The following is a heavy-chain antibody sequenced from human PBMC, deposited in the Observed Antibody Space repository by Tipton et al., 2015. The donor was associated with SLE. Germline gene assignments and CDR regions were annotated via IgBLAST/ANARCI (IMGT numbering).Heavy chain of an antibody. Sequence: TLSLTCAVYGGSFSGYYWSWISQPPGKGLEWIGGINHSGSTNYNPSLKSRVIISVDTSKNQFSLKLSTVTAADTAVYYCARTITMIMFPCAFDIWGQGTMVTVSS. CDR1: GGSFSGYY. D-gene: IGHD3-22*01. V-gene: IGHV4-34*01. CDR2: INHSGST. CDR3: ARTITMIMFPCAFDI. J-gene: IGHJ3*02.